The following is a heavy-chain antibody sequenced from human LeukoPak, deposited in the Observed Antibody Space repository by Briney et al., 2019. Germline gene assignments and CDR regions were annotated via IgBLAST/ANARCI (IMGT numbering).Heavy chain of an antibody. CDR3: ASGTTGTLKWFDP. CDR1: GFTFSTYN. D-gene: IGHD1-1*01. V-gene: IGHV3-21*01. Sequence: GGSLRLSCAASGFTFSTYNMNWVRQAPGKGLEWVSSITSSSTYIYYADSVKGRFTISRDNAKNSLYLQMNSLRAEDTAVYYCASGTTGTLKWFDPWGQGTLVTVSS. CDR2: ITSSSTYI. J-gene: IGHJ5*02.